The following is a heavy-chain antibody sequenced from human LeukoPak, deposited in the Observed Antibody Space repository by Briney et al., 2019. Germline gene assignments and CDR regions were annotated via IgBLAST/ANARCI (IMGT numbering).Heavy chain of an antibody. Sequence: SETLSLTCTVSGGSISSYYWSWIRQPPGKGLEWIGYIYYSGSTSYNPSLKSGVTISVDTSKNQFSLKLSSVTAADTAVYYCARSYGGNSWSGYYYYYMDVWGKGTTVTVSS. V-gene: IGHV4-59*01. CDR3: ARSYGGNSWSGYYYYYMDV. CDR1: GGSISSYY. CDR2: IYYSGST. D-gene: IGHD4-23*01. J-gene: IGHJ6*03.